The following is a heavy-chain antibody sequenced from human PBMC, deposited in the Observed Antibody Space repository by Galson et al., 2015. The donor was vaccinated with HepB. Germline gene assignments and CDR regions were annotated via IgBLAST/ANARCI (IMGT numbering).Heavy chain of an antibody. CDR1: GFTFSSYG. J-gene: IGHJ6*02. V-gene: IGHV3-30*18. Sequence: SLRLSCAASGFTFSSYGMHWVRQAPGKGLEWVAVISYDGSNKYYADSVKGRFTISRDNSKNTLYLQMNSLRAEDTAVYYCAKGYYGSGIDYYGMDVWGQGTTVTVSS. CDR3: AKGYYGSGIDYYGMDV. D-gene: IGHD3-10*01. CDR2: ISYDGSNK.